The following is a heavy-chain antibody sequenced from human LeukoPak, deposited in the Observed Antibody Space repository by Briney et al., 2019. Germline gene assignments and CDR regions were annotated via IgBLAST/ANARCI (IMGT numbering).Heavy chain of an antibody. V-gene: IGHV3-21*01. D-gene: IGHD4-17*01. Sequence: NPGGSLRLSCAASGFTFSGYSMNWVRQAPGKGLEWVSSISSSSSYIYYADSVKGRFTISRDNAKNSLYLQMNSLRAEDTAVYYCAKDRLTVTTWVDPWGQGTLVTVSS. J-gene: IGHJ5*02. CDR2: ISSSSSYI. CDR3: AKDRLTVTTWVDP. CDR1: GFTFSGYS.